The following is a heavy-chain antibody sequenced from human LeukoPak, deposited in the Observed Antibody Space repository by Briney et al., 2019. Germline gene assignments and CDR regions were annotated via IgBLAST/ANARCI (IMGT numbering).Heavy chain of an antibody. V-gene: IGHV4-34*01. CDR2: INHSGST. CDR1: GGSFSGYY. D-gene: IGHD3-16*01. Sequence: PSETLSLTRAVYGGSFSGYYWSRIRQPPGKGLEWIGEINHSGSTNYNPSLKSRVTISVDTSKNQFSLKLSSVTAADTAVYYCAREGYTRLGGANVYWGQGNLVTVSS. CDR3: AREGYTRLGGANVY. J-gene: IGHJ4*02.